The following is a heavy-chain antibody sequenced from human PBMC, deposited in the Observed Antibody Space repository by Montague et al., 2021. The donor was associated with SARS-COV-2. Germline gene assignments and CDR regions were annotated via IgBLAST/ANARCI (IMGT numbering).Heavy chain of an antibody. CDR2: INHSGST. CDR1: GGSFSGYY. Sequence: SEALSLTCAVYGGSFSGYYWNWIRQPPGKGLEWIGEINHSGSTNYNPSLKGRVSMSMDTSNNQFSLRLDSVTAADTAVYYCARDRLVDRARRTGAWIGPWGQGTLVTVSA. V-gene: IGHV4-34*01. CDR3: ARDRLVDRARRTGAWIGP. J-gene: IGHJ5*02. D-gene: IGHD3-10*01.